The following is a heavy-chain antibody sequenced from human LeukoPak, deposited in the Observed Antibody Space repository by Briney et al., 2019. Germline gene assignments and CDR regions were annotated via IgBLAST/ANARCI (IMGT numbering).Heavy chain of an antibody. Sequence: PGRSLRLSCAASGFTFSSYAMHWVRQAPGKGLEWVAVISYDGSNKYYADSVKGRFTIFRDNSKNTLYLQMNSLRAEDTAVYYCARLGYCSSTSCHRAFDYWGQGTLVTVSS. V-gene: IGHV3-30*04. CDR2: ISYDGSNK. CDR1: GFTFSSYA. CDR3: ARLGYCSSTSCHRAFDY. J-gene: IGHJ4*02. D-gene: IGHD2-2*01.